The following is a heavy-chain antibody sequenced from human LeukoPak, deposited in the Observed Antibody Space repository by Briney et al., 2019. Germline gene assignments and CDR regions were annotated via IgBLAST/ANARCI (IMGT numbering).Heavy chain of an antibody. J-gene: IGHJ4*02. CDR3: ASEMLASSSPFDY. D-gene: IGHD6-6*01. V-gene: IGHV4-4*07. CDR2: IYTSGST. CDR1: VGSLSSYY. Sequence: SETLSLTCTVSVGSLSSYYWSWVRQPAGRGLEWSGRIYTSGSTNYNPSLKSRVTMSVDTTKNQFSLKLSSVTAADTAVYYCASEMLASSSPFDYWGQGTMVTVSS.